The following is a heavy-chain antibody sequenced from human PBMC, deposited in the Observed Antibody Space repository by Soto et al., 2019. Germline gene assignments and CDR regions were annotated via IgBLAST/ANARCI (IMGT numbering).Heavy chain of an antibody. CDR2: SIPIFGTA. Sequence: QVQLVQSGAEVKKPGSSVKVSCKASGGTFSSYAISWVRQAPGQGLEWMGGSIPIFGTANYAQKFQGRVTITADESTSTAYMELSSLRSEDTAVYYCARDLNCTNGVCRSEYYYYYGMDVWGQGTTVTVSS. CDR3: ARDLNCTNGVCRSEYYYYYGMDV. V-gene: IGHV1-69*01. D-gene: IGHD2-8*01. J-gene: IGHJ6*02. CDR1: GGTFSSYA.